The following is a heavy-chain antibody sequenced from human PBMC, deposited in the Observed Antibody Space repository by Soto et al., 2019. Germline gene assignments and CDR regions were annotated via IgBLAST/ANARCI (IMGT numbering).Heavy chain of an antibody. V-gene: IGHV1-69*01. CDR1: GGTFSSYA. Sequence: QVQLVQSGAEVKKPGSSVKVSCKASGGTFSSYAISWVRQAPGQGLEWMGGIIPIFGTANYAQKFQGRVTLPADESTSTADMKLSNMRSVATAVFYCAAEGSSIITYWAKGTLVTVSS. CDR3: AAEGSSIITY. D-gene: IGHD6-13*01. CDR2: IIPIFGTA. J-gene: IGHJ1*01.